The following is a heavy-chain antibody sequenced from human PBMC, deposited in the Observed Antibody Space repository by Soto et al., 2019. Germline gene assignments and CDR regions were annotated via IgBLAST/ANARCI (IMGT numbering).Heavy chain of an antibody. J-gene: IGHJ4*02. CDR2: ISGTGGST. Sequence: CGSLRLSCAAFGFTFNNHAMNRVLQAPGKGLEWVATISGTGGSTYYADSVKGRFTISRDNSKNTPYLQMNSLRVEDTAVYYCAKDRLGGNFDYWGQGTQVTVSS. CDR3: AKDRLGGNFDY. CDR1: GFTFNNHA. V-gene: IGHV3-23*01.